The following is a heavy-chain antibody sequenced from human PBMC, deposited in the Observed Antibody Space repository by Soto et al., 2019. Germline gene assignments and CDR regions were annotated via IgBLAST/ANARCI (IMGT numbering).Heavy chain of an antibody. CDR1: GFTFGDYW. CDR3: AKLGSGYYTGLYFEY. Sequence: EVQLVESGGALVQRGGSLRLSCAASGFTFGDYWMSWVRQAPGKGLEWVAHIKKDGSEKYYVDSVRGGFTVSRDNAEKSLFLHMNSLRAEDMAVYYCAKLGSGYYTGLYFEYWGQGTLVTVSS. V-gene: IGHV3-7*03. J-gene: IGHJ4*02. CDR2: IKKDGSEK. D-gene: IGHD3-3*01.